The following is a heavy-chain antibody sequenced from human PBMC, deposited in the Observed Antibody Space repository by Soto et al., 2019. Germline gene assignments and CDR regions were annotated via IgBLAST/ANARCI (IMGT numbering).Heavy chain of an antibody. D-gene: IGHD6-19*01. CDR2: ISGSGGST. J-gene: IGHJ4*02. Sequence: GGSLRLSCAASGFTFSSYAMSWVRQAPGKGLEWVSAISGSGGSTYYADSVKGRFTISRDNSKNTLYLQMNSLRAEDTAVYYCAKDSGSGWPSPNYFDYWGQGTLVTVSS. V-gene: IGHV3-23*01. CDR3: AKDSGSGWPSPNYFDY. CDR1: GFTFSSYA.